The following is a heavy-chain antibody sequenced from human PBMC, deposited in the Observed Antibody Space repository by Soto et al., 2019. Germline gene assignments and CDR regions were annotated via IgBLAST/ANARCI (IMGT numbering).Heavy chain of an antibody. D-gene: IGHD3-3*01. CDR1: GFTFSSYG. CDR2: IKQDRSEK. V-gene: IGHV3-7*03. J-gene: IGHJ4*02. Sequence: PGGSLRLSCAASGFTFSSYGMSWVRQAPGKGLEWVANIKQDRSEKYYVDSVKGRFTISRDNAKNSLYLQMNSLRAEDTAVYYCAKVPVLRFLESLLSFAYWGQGTLVTSPQ. CDR3: AKVPVLRFLESLLSFAY.